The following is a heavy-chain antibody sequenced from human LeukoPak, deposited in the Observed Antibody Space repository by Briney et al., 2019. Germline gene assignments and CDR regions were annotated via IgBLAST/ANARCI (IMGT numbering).Heavy chain of an antibody. CDR1: GFTFSTYA. V-gene: IGHV3-30*04. CDR3: ARAAHRGFSFDY. Sequence: GGSLRLSCAASGFTFSTYAMHWVRQAPGKGLEWVAVISYDGSNKYYADSVKGRFTSSRDNSKNTLYLQMNSLRAEDTAVFYCARAAHRGFSFDYWGQGTLVTVSS. CDR2: ISYDGSNK. J-gene: IGHJ4*02. D-gene: IGHD3-10*01.